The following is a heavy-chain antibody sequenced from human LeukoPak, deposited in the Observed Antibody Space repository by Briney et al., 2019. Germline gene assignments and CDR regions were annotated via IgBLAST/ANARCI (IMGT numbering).Heavy chain of an antibody. Sequence: SETLSLTCTVSGGSISSYDWSWIRQPAGKGLEWIGRIYTSGSTNYNPSLKSRVTMSVDTSKNQFSLKLSSVTAADTAVYYCARQHYDYVWGTYRTYYFDYWGQGTLVTVSS. J-gene: IGHJ4*02. CDR1: GGSISSYD. D-gene: IGHD3-16*02. V-gene: IGHV4-4*07. CDR3: ARQHYDYVWGTYRTYYFDY. CDR2: IYTSGST.